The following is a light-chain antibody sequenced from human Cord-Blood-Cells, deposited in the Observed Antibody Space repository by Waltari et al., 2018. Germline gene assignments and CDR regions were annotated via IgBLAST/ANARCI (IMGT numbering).Light chain of an antibody. Sequence: QSALTQPASVSGSPGQSITISCTGTSSDVGSYNLVSWYQQHPGKAPKLMIYEVSKRPSGVSKRCSGSKSGNTSSLTIAGLQAEDEADYYCCSYAGSSTVVFGGVTKLTVL. J-gene: IGLJ2*01. CDR2: EVS. CDR3: CSYAGSSTVV. CDR1: SSDVGSYNL. V-gene: IGLV2-23*02.